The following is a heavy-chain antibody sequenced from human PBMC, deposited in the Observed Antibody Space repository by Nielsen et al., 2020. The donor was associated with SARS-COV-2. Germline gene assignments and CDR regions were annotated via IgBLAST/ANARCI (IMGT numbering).Heavy chain of an antibody. V-gene: IGHV3-30*03. Sequence: GESLKISCAASGFTFSSYGMHWVRQAPGKGLEWVAVISYDGSNKYYADSVKGRFTISRDNSKNTLYLQMNSLRAEDTAVYYCIVSAADYWGQGTLVTVSS. CDR1: GFTFSSYG. J-gene: IGHJ4*02. CDR3: IVSAADY. D-gene: IGHD2-2*01. CDR2: ISYDGSNK.